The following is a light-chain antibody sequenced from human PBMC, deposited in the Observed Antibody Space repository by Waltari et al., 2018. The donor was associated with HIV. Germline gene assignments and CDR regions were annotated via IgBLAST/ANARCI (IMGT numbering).Light chain of an antibody. CDR2: DAS. CDR3: QQYNNWQGT. V-gene: IGKV3-15*01. CDR1: QSVSSN. Sequence: IVMTQSPATLSLSPGERASLSCRASQSVSSNLAWYQQKLGQAPRLLIYDASTRATGIPVRFSGSGSGTEFTLTISSLQSEDFAVYYCQQYNNWQGTFGQGPSWRSN. J-gene: IGKJ2*02.